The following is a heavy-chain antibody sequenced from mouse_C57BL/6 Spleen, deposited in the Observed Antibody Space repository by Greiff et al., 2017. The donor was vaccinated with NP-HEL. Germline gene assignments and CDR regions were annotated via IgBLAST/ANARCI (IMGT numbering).Heavy chain of an antibody. V-gene: IGHV5-17*01. CDR2: ISSGSSTI. CDR3: ARMRYYYGSSYPLDY. CDR1: GFTFSDYG. J-gene: IGHJ2*01. Sequence: EVQRVESGGGLVKPGGSLKLSCAASGFTFSDYGMHWVRQAPEKGLEWVAYISSGSSTIYYADTVKGRFTISRDNAKNTLFLQMTSLRSEDTAMYYCARMRYYYGSSYPLDYWGQGTTLTVSS. D-gene: IGHD1-1*01.